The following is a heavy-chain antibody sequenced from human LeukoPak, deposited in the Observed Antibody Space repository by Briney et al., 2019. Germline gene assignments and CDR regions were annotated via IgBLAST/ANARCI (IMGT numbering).Heavy chain of an antibody. V-gene: IGHV1-69*06. Sequence: SVDVSCKASRGTFISYVISWVRQAPGQGREGMGGIIPIFGTAKLAQKIQGRVTITSDKSTSTAYMELSSPRSEDTAVYYCARSRDVDTAMVQGDYYYYMDVWGKGTTVTVSS. CDR3: ARSRDVDTAMVQGDYYYYMDV. J-gene: IGHJ6*03. D-gene: IGHD5-18*01. CDR1: RGTFISYV. CDR2: IIPIFGTA.